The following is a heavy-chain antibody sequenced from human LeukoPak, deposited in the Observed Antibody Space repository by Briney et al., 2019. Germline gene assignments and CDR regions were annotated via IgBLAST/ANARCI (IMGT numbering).Heavy chain of an antibody. CDR3: AKGATYYDILTGYYPGYFDY. CDR1: GFTVSSNY. V-gene: IGHV3-53*01. CDR2: IYSGGST. Sequence: GGSLRLSCAASGFTVSSNYMSWVRQAPGKRLEWVSVIYSGGSTYYADSVKGRFTISRDNSKNTLYLQMNSLRAEDAAVYYCAKGATYYDILTGYYPGYFDYWGQGTLVTVSS. J-gene: IGHJ4*02. D-gene: IGHD3-9*01.